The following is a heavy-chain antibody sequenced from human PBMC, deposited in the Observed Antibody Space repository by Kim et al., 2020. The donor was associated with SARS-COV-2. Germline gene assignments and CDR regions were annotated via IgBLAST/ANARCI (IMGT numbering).Heavy chain of an antibody. V-gene: IGHV4-39*07. D-gene: IGHD3-16*01. CDR2: YYSGST. J-gene: IGHJ3*02. Sequence: YYSGSTYYNPSLKSRVTISVDTSKNQFSLKLSSVTAADTAVYYCARDGGIWGQGTMVTVSS. CDR3: ARDGGI.